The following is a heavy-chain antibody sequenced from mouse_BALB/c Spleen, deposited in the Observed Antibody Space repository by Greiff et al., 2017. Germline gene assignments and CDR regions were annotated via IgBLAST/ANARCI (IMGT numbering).Heavy chain of an antibody. CDR3: VRQGDGYPYWYFDV. CDR2: IRSKSNNYAT. V-gene: IGHV10-1*02. CDR1: GFTFNTYA. J-gene: IGHJ1*01. Sequence: DVMLVESGGGLVQPKGSLKLSCAASGFTFNTYAMNWVRQAPGKGLEWVARIRSKSNNYATYYADSVKDRFTISRDDSQSMLYLQMNNLKTEDTAMYYCVRQGDGYPYWYFDVWGAGTTVTVSS. D-gene: IGHD2-3*01.